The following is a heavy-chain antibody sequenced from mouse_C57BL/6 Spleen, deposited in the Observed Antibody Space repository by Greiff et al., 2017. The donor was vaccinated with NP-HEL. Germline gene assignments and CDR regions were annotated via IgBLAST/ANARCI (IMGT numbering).Heavy chain of an antibody. CDR1: GYTFTSYW. CDR2: IDPSDSET. CDR3: ARCYYGSYYFDY. D-gene: IGHD1-1*01. V-gene: IGHV1-52*01. Sequence: QVQLQQPGAELVRPGSSVQLSCTASGYTFTSYWMHWVKQRPIQGLEWIGNIDPSDSETHYNQTFKDKATLTVDKSTSTAYMQLSSLTSEDSAVYYCARCYYGSYYFDYWGQGTTLTVSS. J-gene: IGHJ2*01.